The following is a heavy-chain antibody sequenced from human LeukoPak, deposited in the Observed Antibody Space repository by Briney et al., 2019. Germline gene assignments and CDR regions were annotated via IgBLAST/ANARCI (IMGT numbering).Heavy chain of an antibody. D-gene: IGHD1-1*01. J-gene: IGHJ6*02. V-gene: IGHV4-30-4*01. CDR2: IYYSGST. Sequence: SQTLSLTCTVSGGSISSGDYYRSWIRQPPGKGLEWIGYIYYSGSTYYNPSLKSRVTISVDTSKNQFSLKLSSVTAADTAVYYCASSTERRSSMDVWGQGTTVTVSS. CDR3: ASSTERRSSMDV. CDR1: GGSISSGDYY.